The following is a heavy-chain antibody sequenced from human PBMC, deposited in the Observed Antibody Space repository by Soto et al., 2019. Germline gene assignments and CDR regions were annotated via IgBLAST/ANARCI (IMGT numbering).Heavy chain of an antibody. CDR1: GFTFSSYW. CDR3: AVAVAGTTAIGY. D-gene: IGHD6-19*01. J-gene: IGHJ4*02. Sequence: EVQLVESGGGLVQPGGSLRLSFAASGFTFSSYWMHWVRQAPGKGLVWVSRINSDGSSTSYADSVKGRFTISRDNATNTLSLKMNSLRAEDTAVYYCAVAVAGTTAIGYWGQGTLVTVSS. V-gene: IGHV3-74*01. CDR2: INSDGSST.